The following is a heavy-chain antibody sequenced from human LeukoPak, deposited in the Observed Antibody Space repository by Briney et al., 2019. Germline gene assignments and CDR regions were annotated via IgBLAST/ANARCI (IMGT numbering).Heavy chain of an antibody. J-gene: IGHJ3*02. CDR1: GFTFNNYG. CDR3: ARGRFGELSVATFDI. Sequence: PGGSLRLSCAASGFTFNNYGMHWVRQAPGKGLEWVALIWYDGTNKYYGDSVKGRFTTSRDNSKNTLYMQMNSLRAEDTAVYYCARGRFGELSVATFDIGGQGTMVTVSS. D-gene: IGHD3-10*01. CDR2: IWYDGTNK. V-gene: IGHV3-33*01.